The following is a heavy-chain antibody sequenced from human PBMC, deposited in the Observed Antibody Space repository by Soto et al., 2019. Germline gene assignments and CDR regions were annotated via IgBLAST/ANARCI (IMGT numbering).Heavy chain of an antibody. V-gene: IGHV4-31*03. Sequence: SETLSLTCTVSGGSISSGGYYWSWIRQHTGKGLEWIGYIYYSGSTYYNPSLKSRVTISVDTSKNQFSLKLSSVTAADTAVYYCARDSPSGVGNYITWGQGTLVTVSS. D-gene: IGHD1-7*01. CDR1: GGSISSGGYY. J-gene: IGHJ5*02. CDR3: ARDSPSGVGNYIT. CDR2: IYYSGST.